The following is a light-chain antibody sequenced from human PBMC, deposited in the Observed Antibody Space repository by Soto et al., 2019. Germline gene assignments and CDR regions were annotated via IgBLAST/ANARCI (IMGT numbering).Light chain of an antibody. CDR2: EDN. J-gene: IGLJ1*01. CDR1: SGSIASNY. CDR3: QSYDSSNHGV. Sequence: NFMLTQPHSVSESPGKTVTIYCTRSSGSIASNYVQWYQQRPGSAPTTVIYEDNQRPSGVPDRFSGSIDSSSNSASLTISGLKTEDEADYYCQSYDSSNHGVFGTGTKLTVL. V-gene: IGLV6-57*04.